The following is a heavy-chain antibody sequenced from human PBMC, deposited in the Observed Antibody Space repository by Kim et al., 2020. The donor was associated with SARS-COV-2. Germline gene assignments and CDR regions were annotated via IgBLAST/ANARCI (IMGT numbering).Heavy chain of an antibody. CDR2: ISSSGSTI. CDR3: ARDTGYYCTNGVCYTEEPYNYHGMDV. D-gene: IGHD2-8*01. V-gene: IGHV3-48*03. CDR1: GFTFSSYE. J-gene: IGHJ6*02. Sequence: GGSLRLSCAASGFTFSSYEMNWVRQAPGKGLEWVSYISSSGSTIYYADSVKGRFTISRDNAKNSLYLQMNSLRAEDTAVFYCARDTGYYCTNGVCYTEEPYNYHGMDVWGQDTTVTVSS.